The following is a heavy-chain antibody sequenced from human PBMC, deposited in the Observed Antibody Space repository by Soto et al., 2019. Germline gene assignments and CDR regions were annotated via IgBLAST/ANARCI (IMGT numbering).Heavy chain of an antibody. J-gene: IGHJ6*02. CDR3: ARGVVEQLFGYYYGMDV. CDR1: GGTFSSYA. Sequence: QVQLVQSGAEVKKPGSSVKVSCKASGGTFSSYAISWVRQAPGQGLEWMGGIIPIFGTANYAQKFQGRVTITADESTSTDYMELSSLRSEDTAVYYCARGVVEQLFGYYYGMDVWGQGTTVTVSS. D-gene: IGHD6-6*01. V-gene: IGHV1-69*01. CDR2: IIPIFGTA.